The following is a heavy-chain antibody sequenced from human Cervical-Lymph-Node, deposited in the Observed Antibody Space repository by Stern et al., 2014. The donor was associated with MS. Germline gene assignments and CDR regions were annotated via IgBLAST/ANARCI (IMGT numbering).Heavy chain of an antibody. V-gene: IGHV2-5*02. J-gene: IGHJ4*02. CDR2: IYWDDQK. CDR1: GFSLSHSGLG. Sequence: QVNLKESAPALVKPTQTLTLTCTFSGFSLSHSGLGVGWIRQPPGEALEWLAYIYWDDQKRYSPSLKSRLTITKDTSKNQVVLTLTNVDPVDTATYYCAHRTAGPFDYWGQGTLVTVSS. CDR3: AHRTAGPFDY.